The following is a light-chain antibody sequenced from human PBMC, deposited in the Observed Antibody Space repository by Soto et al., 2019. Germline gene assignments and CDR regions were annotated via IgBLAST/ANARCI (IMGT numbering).Light chain of an antibody. J-gene: IGKJ4*01. V-gene: IGKV2-28*01. CDR2: LAS. CDR1: QSLRHSNGYNY. Sequence: DIVMTQSPLSLPVTPGEPASISCRSSQSLRHSNGYNYLDWYLQMPGQSPQLLIYLASYRASGVPDRFSGSGSGTDFTLKINRVEAEDVGIYYCMQALETPLTFGGGTNVEI. CDR3: MQALETPLT.